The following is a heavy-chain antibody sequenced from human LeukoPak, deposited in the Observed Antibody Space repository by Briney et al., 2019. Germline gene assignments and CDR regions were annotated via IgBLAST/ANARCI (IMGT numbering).Heavy chain of an antibody. D-gene: IGHD1-26*01. J-gene: IGHJ6*03. CDR2: ISGSGGST. Sequence: PGGSLRLSCAASGFTFSSYAMSWVRQAPGKGLEWVSAISGSGGSTYYADSVKGRFTISRDNSKNTLYLQMNSLRAEDTAVYYCAKTGGDHYYYYYYMDVWGKGTTVTVSS. CDR1: GFTFSSYA. V-gene: IGHV3-23*01. CDR3: AKTGGDHYYYYYYMDV.